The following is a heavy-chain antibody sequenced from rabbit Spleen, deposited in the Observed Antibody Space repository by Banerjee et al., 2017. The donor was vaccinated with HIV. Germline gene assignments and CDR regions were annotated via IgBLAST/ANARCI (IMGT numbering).Heavy chain of an antibody. Sequence: QSLEESGGGLVKPGASLTLTCKASGFSFSNGYWICWVRQAPGKGLEWIACIRTGDGTTYYASWAKGRFTISKTSSTTVTLQMTSLTAADTATYFCARDSGRSSYYTDCLDLWGPGTLVTVS. CDR2: IRTGDGTT. CDR1: GFSFSNGYW. V-gene: IGHV1S40*01. D-gene: IGHD8-1*01. CDR3: ARDSGRSSYYTDCLDL. J-gene: IGHJ5*01.